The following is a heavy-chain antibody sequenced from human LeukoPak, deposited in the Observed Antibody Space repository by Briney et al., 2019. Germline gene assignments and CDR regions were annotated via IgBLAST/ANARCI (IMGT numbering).Heavy chain of an antibody. CDR2: INQDGSAK. V-gene: IGHV3-7*01. J-gene: IGHJ4*02. Sequence: GGSLRLSCAASGFTFSGSWMSWVRQAPGKGLEWVANINQDGSAKNYLVSVKGRFTISIDRGKNSLYLQMNSLRDEDTAVYYCARELSWSGRDYWGQGTLVTVSS. D-gene: IGHD3-3*01. CDR1: GFTFSGSW. CDR3: ARELSWSGRDY.